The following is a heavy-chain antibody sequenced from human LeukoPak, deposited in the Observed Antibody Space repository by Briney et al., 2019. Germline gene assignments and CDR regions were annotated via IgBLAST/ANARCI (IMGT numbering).Heavy chain of an antibody. D-gene: IGHD2-15*01. V-gene: IGHV4-34*01. CDR3: ARVRAATDY. J-gene: IGHJ4*02. CDR1: GGSFSGYY. CDR2: INHSGST. Sequence: PSETLSLTCAVYGGSFSGYYWSWIRQPPGKGLEWIGEINHSGSTNYNPSLKSRVTISVDTSKNQFSLKPSSVTAADTAVYYCARVRAATDYWGQGTLVTVSS.